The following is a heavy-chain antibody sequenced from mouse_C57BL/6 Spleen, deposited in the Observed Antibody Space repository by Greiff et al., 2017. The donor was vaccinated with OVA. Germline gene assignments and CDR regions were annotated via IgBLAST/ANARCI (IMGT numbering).Heavy chain of an antibody. V-gene: IGHV2-2*01. CDR2: ICRGGST. CDR1: GFSLTSYG. Sequence: QVQLQQFGPGLVQPSQSLSITCTVSGFSLTSYGVHWVRQSPGKGLEWLGVICRGGSTDYNADFISRLSISKDNSKCHVFFKMNSLQADDTAIYYCASYYYCSSYLFAYWGQGTLVTVSA. D-gene: IGHD1-1*01. J-gene: IGHJ3*01. CDR3: ASYYYCSSYLFAY.